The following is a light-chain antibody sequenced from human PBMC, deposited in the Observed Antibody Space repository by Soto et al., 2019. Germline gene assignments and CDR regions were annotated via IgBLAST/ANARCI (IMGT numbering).Light chain of an antibody. Sequence: EVVMTQSPATLSVSTGERVTLSCRASQSINAHLAWYQQKPGQAPRLLIHGASTRATGIPARFSGSGFGTEFILTISSLQSEDFAVYYCQQYNTWLWTFGQGTKVEIK. CDR1: QSINAH. CDR2: GAS. CDR3: QQYNTWLWT. J-gene: IGKJ1*01. V-gene: IGKV3-15*01.